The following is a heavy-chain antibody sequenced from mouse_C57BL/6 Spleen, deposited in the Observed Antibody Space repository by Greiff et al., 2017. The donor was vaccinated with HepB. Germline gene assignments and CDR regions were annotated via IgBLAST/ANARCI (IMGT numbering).Heavy chain of an antibody. CDR1: GYTFTSYW. CDR2: IDPSDSET. J-gene: IGHJ1*03. D-gene: IGHD4-1*01. CDR3: ARGGDWDWDFDV. V-gene: IGHV1-52*01. Sequence: VQLQQPGAELVRPGSSVKLSCKASGYTFTSYWMHWVKQRPIQGLEWIGNIDPSDSETHYNQKFKDKATLTVDKSSSTAYMQLSSLTSEDSAVYYWARGGDWDWDFDVWGTGTTVTVSS.